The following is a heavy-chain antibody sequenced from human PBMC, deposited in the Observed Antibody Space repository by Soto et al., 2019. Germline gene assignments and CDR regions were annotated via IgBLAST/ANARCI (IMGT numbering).Heavy chain of an antibody. CDR1: GGSFSGYY. J-gene: IGHJ4*02. CDR3: ARGKLSDYVWGSYRYHFDY. D-gene: IGHD3-16*02. CDR2: INHSGST. V-gene: IGHV4-34*01. Sequence: SETLSLTCAVYGGSFSGYYWSWIRQPPGKGLEWIGEINHSGSTNYNPSLKSRVTISVDTSKNQFSLKLSSVTAADTAVYYCARGKLSDYVWGSYRYHFDYWGQGTVVTVPS.